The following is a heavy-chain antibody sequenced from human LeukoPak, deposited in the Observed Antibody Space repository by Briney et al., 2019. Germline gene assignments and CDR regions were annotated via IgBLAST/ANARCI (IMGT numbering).Heavy chain of an antibody. CDR3: ARDLXSLWFGESKGGYYYYYGMDV. V-gene: IGHV6-1*01. Sequence: SQTLSLTCAISGDSVSSNSAAWNWIRQSPSRGLEWLGRTYYRSKWYNDFAVSVKSQITITPTTSKNKFSLQLKSLTPEDTAVXXXARDLXSLWFGESKGGYYYYYGMDVWGKGTTVTVSS. D-gene: IGHD3-10*01. CDR2: TYYRSKWYN. CDR1: GDSVSSNSAA. J-gene: IGHJ6*04.